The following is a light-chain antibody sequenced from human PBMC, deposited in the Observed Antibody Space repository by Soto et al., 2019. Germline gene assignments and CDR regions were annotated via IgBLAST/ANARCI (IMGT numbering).Light chain of an antibody. CDR1: QSISSN. CDR2: DAS. CDR3: QQYHSYPKT. J-gene: IGKJ1*01. Sequence: IQMTQSPSTLSSSLGERVTITCRASQSISSNLAWCQQKAGKAPKVLIYDASSLESGAPSRFTGSGFGKEFTLTITRLKDDDFASYYCQQYHSYPKTFGQGTQVDIK. V-gene: IGKV1-5*01.